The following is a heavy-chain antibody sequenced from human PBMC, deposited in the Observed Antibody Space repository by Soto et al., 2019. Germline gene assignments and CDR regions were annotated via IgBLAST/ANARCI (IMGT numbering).Heavy chain of an antibody. D-gene: IGHD3-9*01. J-gene: IGHJ5*02. CDR1: GFTFSSYG. Sequence: QVQLVESGGGVVQPGRSLRLSCAASGFTFSSYGMHWVRQAPGKGLEWVAGIWYDGSNKYYADSVKGRFTISRDNSKNTLYLERNSLRAEDTALYYCARDWDYVLTGYYSNWFDPWGQGTLVTGSS. CDR2: IWYDGSNK. V-gene: IGHV3-33*01. CDR3: ARDWDYVLTGYYSNWFDP.